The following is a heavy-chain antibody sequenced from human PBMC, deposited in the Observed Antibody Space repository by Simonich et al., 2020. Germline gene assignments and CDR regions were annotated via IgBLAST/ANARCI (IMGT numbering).Heavy chain of an antibody. CDR1: GGSFSGSY. D-gene: IGHD1-1*01. CDR2: INHSGST. CDR3: ARHLQLGPFDY. J-gene: IGHJ4*02. V-gene: IGHV4-34*01. Sequence: QVQLQQWGAGLLKPSETLSLTCAVYGGSFSGSYWSWIRQPPGKGMEWIGKINHSGSTNYNPSLKSRVTISVDTSKNQFSLKLSSVTAADTAVYYCARHLQLGPFDYWGQGTLVTVSS.